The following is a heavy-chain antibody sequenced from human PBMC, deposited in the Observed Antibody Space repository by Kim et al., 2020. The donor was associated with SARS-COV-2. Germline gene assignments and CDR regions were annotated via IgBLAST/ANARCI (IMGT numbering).Heavy chain of an antibody. CDR2: IYYSGST. CDR3: ARFGIGWYDILTGYYRPDAFDI. D-gene: IGHD3-9*01. Sequence: TLSLTCTVSGGSISSYYWSWIRQPPGKGLEWIGYIYYSGSTNYNPSLKSRVTISVDTSKNQFSLKLSSVTAADTAVYYCARFGIGWYDILTGYYRPDAFDIWGQGTMVTVSS. J-gene: IGHJ3*02. V-gene: IGHV4-59*01. CDR1: GGSISSYY.